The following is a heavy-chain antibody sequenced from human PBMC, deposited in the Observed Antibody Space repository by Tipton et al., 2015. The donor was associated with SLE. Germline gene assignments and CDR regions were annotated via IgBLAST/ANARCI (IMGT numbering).Heavy chain of an antibody. V-gene: IGHV3-30*02. CDR3: ARGNYYDSKHDAFDI. Sequence: SLRLSCAASGFTFSSYGMHWVRQAPGKGLEWVAFIRYDGSNKYYADSVKGRFTISRDNSKNTLYLQMNSLRAEDTAVYYCARGNYYDSKHDAFDIRGQGTMVTVSS. J-gene: IGHJ3*02. CDR1: GFTFSSYG. D-gene: IGHD3-22*01. CDR2: IRYDGSNK.